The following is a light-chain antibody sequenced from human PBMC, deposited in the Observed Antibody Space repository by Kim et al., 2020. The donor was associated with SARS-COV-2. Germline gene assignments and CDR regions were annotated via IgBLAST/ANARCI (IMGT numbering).Light chain of an antibody. CDR2: GAL. V-gene: IGKV3-15*01. J-gene: IGKJ4*01. CDR3: QQYNNWPPLT. Sequence: SPGETVTLSWNASDSVSRNLVWYQQKPGQAPRLLIYGALTRATGIPARFSGSGSGTEYGLTISSLQSEDFALYYCQQYNNWPPLTFGGGTKVDIK. CDR1: DSVSRN.